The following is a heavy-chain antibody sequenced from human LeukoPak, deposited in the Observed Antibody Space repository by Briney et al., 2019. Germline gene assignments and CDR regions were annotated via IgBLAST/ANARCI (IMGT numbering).Heavy chain of an antibody. CDR2: INTNTGNP. CDR3: ARGALGELRYFDWLLLGFDY. V-gene: IGHV7-4-1*02. Sequence: ASVKVSCKASGYTFTSYAMNWVRQAPGQGLEWMGWINTNTGNPTYAQGFTGRFVFSLDTSVSTAYLQISSLKAEDTAVYYCARGALGELRYFDWLLLGFDYWGQGTLVTVSS. D-gene: IGHD3-9*01. CDR1: GYTFTSYA. J-gene: IGHJ4*02.